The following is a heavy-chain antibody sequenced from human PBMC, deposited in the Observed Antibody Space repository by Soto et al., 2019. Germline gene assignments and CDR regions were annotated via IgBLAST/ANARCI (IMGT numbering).Heavy chain of an antibody. D-gene: IGHD2-2*01. Sequence: QVQLQESGPGLVKPSQTLSLTCTVSGGSISSGDYYWSWIRQPPGKGLEWIGYIYYSGSTYYNPXLTXXXTIAVATSKNXXSXKXXSVTAADTAVYYCARDEVVLVPAAIPFYYYYGMDVWGQGTTVTVSS. CDR3: ARDEVVLVPAAIPFYYYYGMDV. CDR1: GGSISSGDYY. J-gene: IGHJ6*02. CDR2: IYYSGST. V-gene: IGHV4-30-4*01.